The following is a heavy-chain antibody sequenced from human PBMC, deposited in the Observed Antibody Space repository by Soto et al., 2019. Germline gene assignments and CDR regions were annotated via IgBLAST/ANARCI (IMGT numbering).Heavy chain of an antibody. J-gene: IGHJ4*02. V-gene: IGHV1-3*01. CDR2: INAGNGNT. Sequence: ASVKVSCKASGYTFTSYAMHWVRQAPGQRLEWMGWINAGNGNTKYSQKFQGRVTITRDTSASTAYMELSSLRSEDTAVYYCARDLDYYDSSGHDYWGQGTLVTVSS. CDR1: GYTFTSYA. D-gene: IGHD3-22*01. CDR3: ARDLDYYDSSGHDY.